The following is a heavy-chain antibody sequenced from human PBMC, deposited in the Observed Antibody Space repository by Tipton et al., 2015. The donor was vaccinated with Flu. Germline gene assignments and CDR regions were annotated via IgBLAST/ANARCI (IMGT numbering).Heavy chain of an antibody. V-gene: IGHV3-48*03. CDR2: ISSSGSTI. D-gene: IGHD6-13*01. CDR1: GFTFSSYE. J-gene: IGHJ6*02. CDR3: AREVMSSSWYGVNYYYGMDV. Sequence: SLRLSCAASGFTFSSYEMNWVRQAPGKGLEWVSYISSSGSTIYYADSVKGRFTISRDNAKNSLYLQMNSLRAEDTAVYYCAREVMSSSWYGVNYYYGMDVWGQGTTVTVSS.